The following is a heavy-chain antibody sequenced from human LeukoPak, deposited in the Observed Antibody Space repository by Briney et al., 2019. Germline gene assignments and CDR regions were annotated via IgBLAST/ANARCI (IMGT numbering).Heavy chain of an antibody. CDR1: GFTFSWST. Sequence: GGSLRLSCVVSGFTFSWSTMTWVRQAPGKGPEWVAKMKEDGTEIHYVDSVKGRFTISRDNAKNSLYLQMNSLRVEDTAVYYCATGGAPGGRFENWGQEMLVTVSS. V-gene: IGHV3-7*01. J-gene: IGHJ4*02. D-gene: IGHD1-26*01. CDR3: ATGGAPGGRFEN. CDR2: MKEDGTEI.